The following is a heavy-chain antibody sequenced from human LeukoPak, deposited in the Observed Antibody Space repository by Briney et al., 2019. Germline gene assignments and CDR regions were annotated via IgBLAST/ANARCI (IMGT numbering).Heavy chain of an antibody. CDR1: GYSISSGYY. D-gene: IGHD3-22*01. J-gene: IGHJ4*02. CDR2: IYHSGST. V-gene: IGHV4-38-2*02. CDR3: ARAPTYYYDTSGYLPFDY. Sequence: PSETLSLTCTVSGYSISSGYYWGWIRQPPGKGLEWIGSIYHSGSTYYNPSLKSRVTISVDTSKNQFSLKLSSVTAADTAVYYCARAPTYYYDTSGYLPFDYWGQGTLVTVSS.